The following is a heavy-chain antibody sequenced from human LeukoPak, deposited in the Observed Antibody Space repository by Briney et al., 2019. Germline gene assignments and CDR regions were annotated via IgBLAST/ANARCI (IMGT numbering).Heavy chain of an antibody. CDR3: ARGGYCSSTSCYHSNWFDP. Sequence: GGSLRLSCAASGFTFSSYGMHWVRQAPGKGLEWVAVIWYDGSNKYYADSVKGRFTISRDNSKNALYLQMNSLRAEDTAVYYCARGGYCSSTSCYHSNWFDPWGQGTLVTVSS. CDR1: GFTFSSYG. V-gene: IGHV3-33*01. CDR2: IWYDGSNK. D-gene: IGHD2-2*01. J-gene: IGHJ5*02.